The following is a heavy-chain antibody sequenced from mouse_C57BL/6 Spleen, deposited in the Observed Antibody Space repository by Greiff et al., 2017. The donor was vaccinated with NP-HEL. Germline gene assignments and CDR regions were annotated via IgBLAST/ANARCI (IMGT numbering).Heavy chain of an antibody. CDR1: GFSLSTSGMG. J-gene: IGHJ4*01. CDR3: ARSHYAMDY. Sequence: ESGPGILQSSQTLSLTCSFSGFSLSTSGMGVSWIRQPSGKGLEWLAHIYWDDDKRYNPSLKSRLTISKDTSRNQVFLKITSVDTADTATYYCARSHYAMDYWGQGTSVTVSS. V-gene: IGHV8-12*01. CDR2: IYWDDDK.